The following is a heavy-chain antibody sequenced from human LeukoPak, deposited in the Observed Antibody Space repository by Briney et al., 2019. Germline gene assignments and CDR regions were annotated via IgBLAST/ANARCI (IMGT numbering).Heavy chain of an antibody. J-gene: IGHJ6*02. CDR2: IIPMFGTT. D-gene: IGHD3-16*02. Sequence: SVKVSCTASGGTLSSYVITWVRQAPGQGLEWMGGIIPMFGTTTYAQKFQGRVRLTADESTSTAYMELSSLRSDDTAVYYCARPDTSSYRIDGLDVWGQGTTVTVSS. V-gene: IGHV1-69*13. CDR1: GGTLSSYV. CDR3: ARPDTSSYRIDGLDV.